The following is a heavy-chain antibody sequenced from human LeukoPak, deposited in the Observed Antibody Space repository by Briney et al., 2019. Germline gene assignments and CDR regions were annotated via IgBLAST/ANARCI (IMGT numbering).Heavy chain of an antibody. CDR2: IWYDGSNK. CDR1: GFTFSSYG. CDR3: AKDRSTYGYFDY. Sequence: GGSLRLSCAASGFTFSSYGMHWVRQAPGKGLEWVAVIWYDGSNKYYADSVKGRSTISRDNSKNTLYLQMNSLRAEDTAVYYCAKDRSTYGYFDYWGQGTLVTVSS. D-gene: IGHD5/OR15-5a*01. J-gene: IGHJ4*02. V-gene: IGHV3-33*06.